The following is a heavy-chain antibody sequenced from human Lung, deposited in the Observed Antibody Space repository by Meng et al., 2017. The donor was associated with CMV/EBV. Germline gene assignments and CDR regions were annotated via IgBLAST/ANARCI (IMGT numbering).Heavy chain of an antibody. V-gene: IGHV1-18*01. CDR3: ARVYCSGGSCYSPFDY. J-gene: IGHJ4*02. Sequence: SXXVSXLASGYTLSDYGIGWVRQAPGQGLAWMGGINSYSGHANYAQKLQGRVTMTTDTSTSSAYMELRSLRSDDTAVYYCARVYCSGGSCYSPFDYWGQGTLVTVSS. CDR2: INSYSGHA. CDR1: GYTLSDYG. D-gene: IGHD2-15*01.